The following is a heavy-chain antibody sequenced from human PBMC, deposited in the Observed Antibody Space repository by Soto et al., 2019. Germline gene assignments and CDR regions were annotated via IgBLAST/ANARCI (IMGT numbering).Heavy chain of an antibody. CDR2: SLNKALGYTA. CDR3: VRDSMRWSFDN. D-gene: IGHD2-15*01. CDR1: GFTFSDHH. Sequence: EVQLVESGGGLAQPGGSLRLSCATSGFTFSDHHMDWVRQAPGKGLECVARSLNKALGYTAEYAASVEGRFTISRDGLMNSLALQMNSWQAEDTAVDYCVRDSMRWSFDNWGQGILVTVSS. J-gene: IGHJ4*02. V-gene: IGHV3-72*01.